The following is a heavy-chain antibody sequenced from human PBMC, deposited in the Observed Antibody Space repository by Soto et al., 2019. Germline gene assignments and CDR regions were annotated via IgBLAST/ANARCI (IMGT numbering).Heavy chain of an antibody. D-gene: IGHD2-2*01. J-gene: IGHJ4*02. V-gene: IGHV3-64*01. Sequence: EVQLVESGGILVQPGESLRLSCVASGFSFSNYAMHWVRQAPGKGLEFVSAISNNGGRTYYANSVKGRFTISRDNSKNTLYLQMGSLRTDDMAVYYCARGGPYQLLSDFDYWGQGTLVTVSS. CDR3: ARGGPYQLLSDFDY. CDR1: GFSFSNYA. CDR2: ISNNGGRT.